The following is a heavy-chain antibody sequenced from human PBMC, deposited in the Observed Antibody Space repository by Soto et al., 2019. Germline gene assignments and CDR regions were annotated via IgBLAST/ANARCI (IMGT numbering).Heavy chain of an antibody. CDR2: ITPMFDTT. Sequence: QLVQSGAEVKKPGSSVKVSCQTSGGTFSSYAISWVRQAPGQGLEWVGGITPMFDTTTYAQKFQGRVTITADESRTKAYMEMSRLRSDDTAVYYCARTRTAQLARRAIYLFDYWGQGTLVTVSS. D-gene: IGHD1-1*01. J-gene: IGHJ4*02. V-gene: IGHV1-69*01. CDR1: GGTFSSYA. CDR3: ARTRTAQLARRAIYLFDY.